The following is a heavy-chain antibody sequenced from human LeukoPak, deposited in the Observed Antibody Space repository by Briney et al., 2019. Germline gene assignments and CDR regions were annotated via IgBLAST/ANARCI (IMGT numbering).Heavy chain of an antibody. CDR1: GYTFTRYY. J-gene: IGHJ3*02. V-gene: IGHV1-8*03. CDR2: IIPIFGTA. D-gene: IGHD1-26*01. Sequence: RASVKVSCKASGYTFTRYYMHWVRQAPGQGLEWMGGIIPIFGTANYAQKFQGRVTITRNTSISTAYMELSSLRSEDTAVYYCARAKGRAFDIWGQGTMVTVSS. CDR3: ARAKGRAFDI.